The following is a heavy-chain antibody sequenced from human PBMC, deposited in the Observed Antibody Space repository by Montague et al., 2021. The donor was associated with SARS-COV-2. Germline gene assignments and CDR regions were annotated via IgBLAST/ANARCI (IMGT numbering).Heavy chain of an antibody. V-gene: IGHV4-31*03. CDR2: IYHTGST. D-gene: IGHD3-22*01. J-gene: IGHJ3*02. Sequence: TLSLTSTVSGGSISSGGYYWSWIRQHPGKGLEWIGYIYHTGSTHYNPSLKSRVTISKETSKNHFSLNLSSVTAADSAVYYCARGSGYYDSSGYSYDAFDIWGQGTKVTVSS. CDR1: GGSISSGGYY. CDR3: ARGSGYYDSSGYSYDAFDI.